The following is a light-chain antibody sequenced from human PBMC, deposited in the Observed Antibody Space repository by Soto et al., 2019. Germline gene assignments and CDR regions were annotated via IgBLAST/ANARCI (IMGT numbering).Light chain of an antibody. Sequence: DIQMTQSPSSLSASVGDRVTITCRASQGIYNYLAWYQQQPGKVPKLLIYAAFTLQSGVPSRFSGSGSGTDFTLTISSLQPEDVATYYCQKYNSAPLTFGGGTKVDI. CDR1: QGIYNY. V-gene: IGKV1-27*01. J-gene: IGKJ4*01. CDR2: AAF. CDR3: QKYNSAPLT.